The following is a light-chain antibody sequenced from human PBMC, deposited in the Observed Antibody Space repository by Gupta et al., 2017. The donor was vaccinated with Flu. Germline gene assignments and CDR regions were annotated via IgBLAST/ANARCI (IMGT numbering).Light chain of an antibody. CDR1: QGISNY. J-gene: IGKJ3*01. CDR2: AAS. Sequence: QSTPSPSSLSASLGDRVTITCRASQGISNYLAWYQEKPGKAPKLLIYAASTLQSGVPSRFSGSGSGAEFTLTISSLQPEDFATYSCQQLNGYPFTFGPGTKVEIK. CDR3: QQLNGYPFT. V-gene: IGKV1-9*01.